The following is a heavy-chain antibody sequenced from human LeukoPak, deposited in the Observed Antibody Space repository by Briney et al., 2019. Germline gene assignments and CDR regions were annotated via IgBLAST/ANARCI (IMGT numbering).Heavy chain of an antibody. V-gene: IGHV3-66*01. CDR1: GFAVSSNY. CDR2: IYSGGST. D-gene: IGHD3-10*02. CDR3: AELGITMIGGV. Sequence: GGSLRLSCAASGFAVSSNYMSWVRQAPGKGLEWVSVIYSGGSTYYADSVKGRFTISRDNAKNSLYLQMNSLRAEDTAVYYCAELGITMIGGVWGKGTTVTISS. J-gene: IGHJ6*04.